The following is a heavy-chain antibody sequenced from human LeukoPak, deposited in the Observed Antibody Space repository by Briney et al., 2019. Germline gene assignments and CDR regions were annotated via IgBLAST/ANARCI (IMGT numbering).Heavy chain of an antibody. CDR2: IYYSGST. CDR1: GGFISSSSYF. Sequence: SETLSLTCTISGGFISSSSYFWGWIRQPPGKGLEWIGDIYYSGSTYYNPALKSRVSMSIDTSKNQFSLELRSVAAADTALYYCARRRYYDSTGYLEWGQGTLVTVTS. CDR3: ARRRYYDSTGYLE. D-gene: IGHD3-22*01. J-gene: IGHJ1*01. V-gene: IGHV4-39*01.